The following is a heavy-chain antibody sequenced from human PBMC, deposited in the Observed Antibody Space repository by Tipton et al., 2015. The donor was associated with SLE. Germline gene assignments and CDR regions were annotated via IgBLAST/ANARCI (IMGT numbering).Heavy chain of an antibody. D-gene: IGHD5-18*01. CDR1: GYSFTQHG. CDR2: IYPGDSDT. CDR3: ASGYKYGGAFDI. Sequence: QLVQSGAEVKKPGESLRISCKGSGYSFTQHGITWVRQLPGKGLEWMGIIYPGDSDTRYRPSFQGQVTISADKSISTAYLQWSSLKASDTAMYYCASGYKYGGAFDIWGQGTMVTVSS. V-gene: IGHV5-51*01. J-gene: IGHJ3*02.